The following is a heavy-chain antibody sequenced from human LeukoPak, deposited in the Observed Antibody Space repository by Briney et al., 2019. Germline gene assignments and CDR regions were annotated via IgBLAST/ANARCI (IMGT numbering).Heavy chain of an antibody. D-gene: IGHD3-10*01. J-gene: IGHJ6*02. CDR2: INTNTGNP. V-gene: IGHV7-4-1*02. Sequence: ASVKVSCKASGYTFTSYAMNWVRQAPGQGLEWMGWINTNTGNPTYAQGFTGRFVFSLDTSVSTAYLQISSLKAEDTAVYYCARDGSGSYLYYYYYYGMDVWGQGTTVTVSS. CDR3: ARDGSGSYLYYYYYYGMDV. CDR1: GYTFTSYA.